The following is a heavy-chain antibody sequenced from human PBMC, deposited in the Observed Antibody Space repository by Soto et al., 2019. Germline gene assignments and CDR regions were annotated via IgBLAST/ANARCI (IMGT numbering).Heavy chain of an antibody. CDR2: IYYSGST. Sequence: SETLSLTCTVSGGTISSWYWSWIRQPPGKGLEWIGYIYYSGSTNCNPSLKSRVTISVDTSKNQFSLKLSSVTAADTAVYYCGSPYGSAIDYWGQRTLVTVSS. CDR3: GSPYGSAIDY. J-gene: IGHJ4*01. CDR1: GGTISSWY. D-gene: IGHD6-25*01. V-gene: IGHV4-59*08.